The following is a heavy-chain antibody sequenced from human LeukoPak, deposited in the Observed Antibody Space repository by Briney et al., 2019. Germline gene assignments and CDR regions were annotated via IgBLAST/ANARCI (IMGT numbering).Heavy chain of an antibody. V-gene: IGHV1-46*01. J-gene: IGHJ4*02. CDR2: INPSGGST. D-gene: IGHD5-18*01. CDR3: ASVNVDTASVDY. CDR1: GYTFTSYY. Sequence: ASVKVSCKASGYTFTSYYMHWVRQAPGQGLEWMGIINPSGGSTSYAQKFQGSVTMTRDTSTSTVYMELSSLRSEDTAVYYCASVNVDTASVDYWGQGTLVTVSS.